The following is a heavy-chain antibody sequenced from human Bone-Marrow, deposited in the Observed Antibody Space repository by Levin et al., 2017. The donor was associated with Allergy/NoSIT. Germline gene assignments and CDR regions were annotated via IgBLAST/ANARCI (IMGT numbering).Heavy chain of an antibody. J-gene: IGHJ4*02. CDR3: GRVSWHNWIPKNIGY. Sequence: SQTLSLTCTVSGGSIGSGAYYWSWFRQHPGKGLQWIGYIYHSGSTYYNPSLTSLQSRVTISVDPSKNPFSLKLTSVPAADTAVYYCGRVSWHNWIPKNIGYGGLGSLVTVSS. CDR1: GGSIGSGAYY. CDR2: IYHSGST. V-gene: IGHV4-31*03. D-gene: IGHD2-2*03.